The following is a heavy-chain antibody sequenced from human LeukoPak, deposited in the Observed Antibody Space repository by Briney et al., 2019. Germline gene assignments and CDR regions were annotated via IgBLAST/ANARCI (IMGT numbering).Heavy chain of an antibody. CDR3: ARSSNGVYIQ. J-gene: IGHJ1*01. V-gene: IGHV3-74*01. CDR2: ISGDGRSI. D-gene: IGHD2-8*01. Sequence: PGGSLRLSCVASGFTFRNYYMHWVRQVPGKGLVWVSRISGDGRSIFYADSVKGRFTTSRDNAKNSLYVQMNSLRADDSAVYYCARSSNGVYIQWGQGTLVTVSS. CDR1: GFTFRNYY.